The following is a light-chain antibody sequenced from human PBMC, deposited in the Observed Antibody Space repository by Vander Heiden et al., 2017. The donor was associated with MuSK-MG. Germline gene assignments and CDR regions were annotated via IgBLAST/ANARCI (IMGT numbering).Light chain of an antibody. V-gene: IGKV1-39*01. CDR3: QQNDSTPLFT. CDR2: AAS. J-gene: IGKJ3*01. CDR1: QSISSY. Sequence: DIQLTQSPSSLSASVGDRVTITGRASQSISSYLNWHQQKSGKAPKLLIYAASSLQSGVPSRFRGSRSETEFTLTISSLQPEDFAAYYCQQNDSTPLFTFGHGTKVEIK.